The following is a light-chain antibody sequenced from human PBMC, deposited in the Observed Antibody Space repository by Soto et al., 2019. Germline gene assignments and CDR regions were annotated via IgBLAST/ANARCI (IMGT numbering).Light chain of an antibody. CDR1: SSDVGSYNL. J-gene: IGLJ2*01. CDR2: EVS. Sequence: QSALTQPASVSGSPGQSITISCTGTSSDVGSYNLVSWYQQHPGKAPKLMIYEVSKWSSGVSNRFSGSKSGNTSSLTISGLQAEDEADYYCCSYAGSSTVIFGRGTKLTVL. CDR3: CSYAGSSTVI. V-gene: IGLV2-23*02.